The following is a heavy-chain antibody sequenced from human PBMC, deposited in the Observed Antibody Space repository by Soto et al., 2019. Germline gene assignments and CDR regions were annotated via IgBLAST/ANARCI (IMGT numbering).Heavy chain of an antibody. V-gene: IGHV3-30-3*01. CDR2: ISYDGSNK. D-gene: IGHD2-2*01. CDR3: ARALDLGYCSSTSCHLDY. Sequence: QVQLVESGGGVVQPGRSLRLSCAASGFTFSSYAMHWVRQAPGKGLEWVAVISYDGSNKYYADSVKGRFTISRDNSKNTLYLQMNRLRAEDTAVYYCARALDLGYCSSTSCHLDYWGQGTLVTVSS. J-gene: IGHJ4*02. CDR1: GFTFSSYA.